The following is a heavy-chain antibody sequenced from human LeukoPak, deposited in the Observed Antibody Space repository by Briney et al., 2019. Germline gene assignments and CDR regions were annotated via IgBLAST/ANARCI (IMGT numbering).Heavy chain of an antibody. D-gene: IGHD6-13*01. V-gene: IGHV3-30*18. CDR2: ISYDGSDE. Sequence: GRSLRLSCAASGFTFSSYGMHWVRQAPGKGLQWVAVISYDGSDEYHADSVKGRFTISRDNSKNTLYLQMNSLRAEDTAVYYCAKDRDIGAAGYYFDHWGQGTLVTVSS. J-gene: IGHJ4*02. CDR1: GFTFSSYG. CDR3: AKDRDIGAAGYYFDH.